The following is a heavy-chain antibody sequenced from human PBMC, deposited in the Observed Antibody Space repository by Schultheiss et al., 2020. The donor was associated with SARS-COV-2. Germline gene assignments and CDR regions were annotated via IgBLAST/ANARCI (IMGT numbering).Heavy chain of an antibody. CDR3: ARDFNRRYFDWSSPYYYGMDV. CDR1: GYTFTSYG. D-gene: IGHD3-9*01. Sequence: ASVKVSCKASGYTFTSYGISWVRQAPGQGLEWMGWISAYNGNTNYAQKLQGRVTMTTVTSTSTAYMELRSLRSDDTAVYYCARDFNRRYFDWSSPYYYGMDVWGQGTTVTVSS. V-gene: IGHV1-18*01. J-gene: IGHJ6*02. CDR2: ISAYNGNT.